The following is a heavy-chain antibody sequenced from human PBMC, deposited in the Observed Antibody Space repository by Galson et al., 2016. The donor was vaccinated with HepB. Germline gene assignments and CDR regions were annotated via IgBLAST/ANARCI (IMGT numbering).Heavy chain of an antibody. D-gene: IGHD2-15*01. J-gene: IGHJ4*02. V-gene: IGHV3-23*01. CDR1: GFIFSDFA. Sequence: SLRLSCAASGFIFSDFAMSWVRQAPGKGLEWVSGISSPAGSTYYEASVKGHFTISRDNSKDTLYLQMNSLKTEDTAVYYCTTVVGDCSGGSCYNLRYFDYWGQGTLVTVSS. CDR2: ISSPAGST. CDR3: TTVVGDCSGGSCYNLRYFDY.